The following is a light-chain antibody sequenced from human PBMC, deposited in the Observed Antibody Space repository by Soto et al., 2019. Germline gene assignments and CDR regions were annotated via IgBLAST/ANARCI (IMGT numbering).Light chain of an antibody. V-gene: IGKV1-5*03. CDR2: KAS. Sequence: DIQMTQSPSTLSASVGDRVTITCRASQSISYWLAWYQQKPGKAPKVLIYKASSLESGVPSRFSGSGSGTEFTLTISSLQPDDSATYFCQQYHIYPRTFGQGTKVEI. CDR3: QQYHIYPRT. J-gene: IGKJ1*01. CDR1: QSISYW.